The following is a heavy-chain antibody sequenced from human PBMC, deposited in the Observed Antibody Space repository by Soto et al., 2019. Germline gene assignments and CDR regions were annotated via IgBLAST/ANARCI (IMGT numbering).Heavy chain of an antibody. CDR1: GDFISSGNYF. D-gene: IGHD2-2*01. J-gene: IGHJ4*02. V-gene: IGHV4-39*01. CDR3: ARHHKRKGVVPAAMDS. CDR2: IYFRGNT. Sequence: SETLSLTCVVSGDFISSGNYFWGWIRQPPGKGLEWIGVIYFRGNTYYNPSLKSRVTISVDTSKNHFSLSLQSMTAADTAVYYCARHHKRKGVVPAAMDSWGQGTLVTVSS.